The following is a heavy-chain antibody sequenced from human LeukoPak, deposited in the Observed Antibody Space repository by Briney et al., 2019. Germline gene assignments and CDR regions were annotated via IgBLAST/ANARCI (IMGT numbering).Heavy chain of an antibody. V-gene: IGHV3-23*01. CDR1: GFTFSTSA. D-gene: IGHD7-27*01. J-gene: IGHJ4*02. Sequence: PGGSLRLSCAATGFTFSTSAMSWVRQAPGKGLEWVSTLSASGGDTNYADSVNGRFTISRDNSKNTLYLQMNNLRAEDTAVYYCAKVWGRYFDYWGQGTLVTVSS. CDR2: LSASGGDT. CDR3: AKVWGRYFDY.